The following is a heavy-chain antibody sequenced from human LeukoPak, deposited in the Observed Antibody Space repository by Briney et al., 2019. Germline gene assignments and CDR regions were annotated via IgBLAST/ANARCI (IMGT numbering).Heavy chain of an antibody. CDR3: ATAGGALVSSFDY. CDR2: IYPGDSDT. D-gene: IGHD5/OR15-5a*01. Sequence: GESLKISCKGSGYSFTSYWSGWVRQMPGKGLEWIGIIYPGDSDTRYSPSFQGEVTISADKSISTAYLQWSSLKASDTAMYYCATAGGALVSSFDYWGQGTLVTVFS. J-gene: IGHJ4*02. CDR1: GYSFTSYW. V-gene: IGHV5-51*01.